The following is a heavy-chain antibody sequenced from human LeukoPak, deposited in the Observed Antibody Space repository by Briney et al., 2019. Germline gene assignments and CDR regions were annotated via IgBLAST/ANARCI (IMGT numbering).Heavy chain of an antibody. J-gene: IGHJ4*02. Sequence: KPSETLSLTCTVSGGSISSHYWSWIRQPPGKGLEWIGYIYYSGSTNYNPSLKSRVTISVDTSKNQFSLKLSSVTAADTAVYYCARHGYSNYGIDYWGQGTLVTVSS. CDR1: GGSISSHY. CDR2: IYYSGST. D-gene: IGHD4-11*01. CDR3: ARHGYSNYGIDY. V-gene: IGHV4-59*08.